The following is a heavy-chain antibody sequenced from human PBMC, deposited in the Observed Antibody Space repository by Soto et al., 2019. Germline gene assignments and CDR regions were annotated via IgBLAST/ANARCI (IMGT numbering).Heavy chain of an antibody. CDR1: GFTFSSYG. CDR3: ARDYSGWYFDY. J-gene: IGHJ4*02. D-gene: IGHD6-19*01. V-gene: IGHV3-33*01. CDR2: IWYDGSNK. Sequence: QVQLVESGGGVVQPGRSLRLSCAASGFTFSSYGMHWVRQAPGKGLEWVAVIWYDGSNKYYADSVKGRFTISRDNSKNTLYLQMNSLRAEDTAVYYCARDYSGWYFDYWGQGTLVTVSS.